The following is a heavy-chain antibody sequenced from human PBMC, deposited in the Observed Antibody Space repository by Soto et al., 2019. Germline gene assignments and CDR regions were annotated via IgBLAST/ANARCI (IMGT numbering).Heavy chain of an antibody. D-gene: IGHD5-18*01. Sequence: ASVKVSCKASGGTFAKFIMNWVRQTPGQGLEWMGGIVPMLGTPTYAEKYKGRITISATGSTSTAYMELTSLRSEDTAIYYCARNGTYGYSLSPYSGMDVWGQGTTVTVSS. CDR1: GGTFAKFI. J-gene: IGHJ6*02. CDR2: IVPMLGTP. CDR3: ARNGTYGYSLSPYSGMDV. V-gene: IGHV1-69*13.